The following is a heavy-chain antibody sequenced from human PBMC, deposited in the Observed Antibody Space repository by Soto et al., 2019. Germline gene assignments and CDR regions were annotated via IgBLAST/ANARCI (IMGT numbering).Heavy chain of an antibody. Sequence: QVQLVESGGGVVQPGRSLRLSCAASGFTFSSYAMHWVRQAPGKGLEWVAVISYDGSNKYYADSVTGRFTISRDNSKNTLYLQMNSLRAEDTAVYYCARARGWGQGTLVTVSS. CDR1: GFTFSSYA. D-gene: IGHD3-10*01. V-gene: IGHV3-30-3*01. CDR2: ISYDGSNK. CDR3: ARARG. J-gene: IGHJ4*02.